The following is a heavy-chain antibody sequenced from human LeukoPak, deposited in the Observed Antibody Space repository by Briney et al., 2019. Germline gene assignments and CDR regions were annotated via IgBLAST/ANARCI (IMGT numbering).Heavy chain of an antibody. J-gene: IGHJ6*02. Sequence: GGSLRLSCAASGFTFSNYAMSWVRQAPRKGLEWVSGISGSGGSTYYADSVKGRFTISRDNSKNTLYLQMNSLRAEDTAVYYCAKRPADCTSSSCPLINYYYYGMDVWGQGTTVTVSS. CDR3: AKRPADCTSSSCPLINYYYYGMDV. CDR1: GFTFSNYA. D-gene: IGHD2-2*01. V-gene: IGHV3-23*01. CDR2: ISGSGGST.